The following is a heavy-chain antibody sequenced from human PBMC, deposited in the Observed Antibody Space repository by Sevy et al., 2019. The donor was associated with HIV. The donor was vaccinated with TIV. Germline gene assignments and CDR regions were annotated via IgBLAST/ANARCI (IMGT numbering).Heavy chain of an antibody. CDR3: ARSEQTYFFDY. V-gene: IGHV3-21*06. J-gene: IGHJ4*01. CDR1: GFTFNKYN. CDR2: ITGYSTDI. Sequence: GGSLRLSCAASGFTFNKYNMNWVRQAPGKGLEWVSTITGYSTDIYYADSVKGRFTISRDDAKNSLYLQMNGLRAEDTAIYYCARSEQTYFFDYWGHGTLVTVSS.